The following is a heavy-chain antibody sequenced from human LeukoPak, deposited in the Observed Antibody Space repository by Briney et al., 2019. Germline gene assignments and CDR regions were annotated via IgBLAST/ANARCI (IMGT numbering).Heavy chain of an antibody. CDR3: AKGYCSSTSCYSRFDP. J-gene: IGHJ5*02. Sequence: GGSLRLSCAASGFTFSSYGMSWVRQAPGRGLEWVSAIGGSGGSTYYADSVKGRFTISRDNSKNTLYLQMNSLRAEDTAVYYCAKGYCSSTSCYSRFDPWGQGALVTVSS. V-gene: IGHV3-23*01. D-gene: IGHD2-2*01. CDR2: IGGSGGST. CDR1: GFTFSSYG.